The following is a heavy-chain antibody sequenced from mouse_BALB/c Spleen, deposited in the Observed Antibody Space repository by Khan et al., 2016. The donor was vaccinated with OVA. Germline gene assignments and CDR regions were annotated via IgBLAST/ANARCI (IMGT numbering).Heavy chain of an antibody. D-gene: IGHD2-1*01. J-gene: IGHJ3*01. Sequence: QVQLKQSGTELVRPGTSVKISCKASGYAFTDYWLGWIKQRPGPGLEWIGDIYPGSGRTYHNENFKGKVTLTEDRSSSTVKMQPSSPTSEDSAVYYCARDGGNYVWYVNWGQGTLVTVSA. V-gene: IGHV1-63*02. CDR3: ARDGGNYVWYVN. CDR2: IYPGSGRT. CDR1: GYAFTDYW.